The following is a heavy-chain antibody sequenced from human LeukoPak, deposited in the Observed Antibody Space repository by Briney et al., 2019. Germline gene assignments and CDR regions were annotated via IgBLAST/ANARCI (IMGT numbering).Heavy chain of an antibody. CDR1: GYTFTSYD. J-gene: IGHJ4*02. Sequence: ASVKVSCKASGYTFTSYDINWVRQATGQGLEWMGWMNPNSGNTGYAQKFQGRVTMTRNTSISTAYMELSSLRSEDTAVYYCARGPVVVPPKRAYYFDYWGQGTLVTVSS. V-gene: IGHV1-8*01. CDR2: MNPNSGNT. CDR3: ARGPVVVPPKRAYYFDY. D-gene: IGHD2-2*01.